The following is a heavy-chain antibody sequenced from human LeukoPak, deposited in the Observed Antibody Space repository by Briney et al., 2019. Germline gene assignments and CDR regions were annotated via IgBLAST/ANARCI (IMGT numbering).Heavy chain of an antibody. D-gene: IGHD4-23*01. V-gene: IGHV1-46*01. CDR2: INPSGGST. CDR3: ARDPVYYGGKGGYFDY. Sequence: ASVKVSCKASGYTFTSYYIHWVRQAPGQGLEWMGIINPSGGSTSYAQKFQGRVTMTRDTSTSTVYMELSSLRSEDTAVYYCARDPVYYGGKGGYFDYWGQGTLVTVSS. J-gene: IGHJ4*02. CDR1: GYTFTSYY.